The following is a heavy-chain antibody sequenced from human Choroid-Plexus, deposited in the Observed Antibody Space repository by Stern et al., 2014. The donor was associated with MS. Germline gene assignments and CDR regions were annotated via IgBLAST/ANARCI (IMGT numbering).Heavy chain of an antibody. CDR3: AKDPQYLTFFFDF. CDR1: GFSFSSFG. V-gene: IGHV3-30*18. Sequence: VQLVQSGGGVVQPGRPLRLSCAASGFSFSSFGMHWVRQAPGKGLEWVALISYDGSKDYADSAKGRFAISTDNSKNSLYLQMNSLRAEDTAVYYCAKDPQYLTFFFDFWGQGSLVTVSS. J-gene: IGHJ4*02. D-gene: IGHD2/OR15-2a*01. CDR2: ISYDGSK.